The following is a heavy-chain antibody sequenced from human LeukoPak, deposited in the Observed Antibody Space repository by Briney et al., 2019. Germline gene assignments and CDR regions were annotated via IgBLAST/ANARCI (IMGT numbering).Heavy chain of an antibody. CDR1: GFTFSIYS. Sequence: GGSLRLSCAASGFTFSIYSMNWVRQTPGRGLEWVSAISGSGGSTFYADSVKGRFTISRDTSKNTLYLQMNSLRAEDTAIYYCAKDAKYDDSFYFDYWGQGTLVTVSS. CDR3: AKDAKYDDSFYFDY. V-gene: IGHV3-23*01. J-gene: IGHJ4*02. CDR2: ISGSGGST. D-gene: IGHD4-17*01.